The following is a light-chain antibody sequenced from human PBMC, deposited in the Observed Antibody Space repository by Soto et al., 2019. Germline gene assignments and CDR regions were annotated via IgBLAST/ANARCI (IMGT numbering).Light chain of an antibody. CDR2: DAS. V-gene: IGKV1-33*01. J-gene: IGKJ3*01. CDR3: QQYDNLPPFT. CDR1: QDISNY. Sequence: DIQMTQSPSSLSASVGDRVTITCQASQDISNYLNWYQQKPGKAPKLLIYDASNLETGVPSMFSGSGYGTDFTFTISSLQPADIATYYCQQYDNLPPFTFGPGTKVDIK.